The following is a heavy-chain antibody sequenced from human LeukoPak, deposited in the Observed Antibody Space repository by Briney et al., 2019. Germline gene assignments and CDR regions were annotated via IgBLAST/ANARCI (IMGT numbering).Heavy chain of an antibody. V-gene: IGHV3-7*01. D-gene: IGHD6-19*01. CDR2: IKQDGSEQ. Sequence: GGSLRLSCAASGFTFSNSWMSWVRQAPGKGLEWVAYIKQDGSEQFYVDSVKGRFTIPRDNAKNSLDLQMNSLKAEDTAVYYCAKGGWYPDFWGQGSLVTVSS. CDR1: GFTFSNSW. J-gene: IGHJ4*02. CDR3: AKGGWYPDF.